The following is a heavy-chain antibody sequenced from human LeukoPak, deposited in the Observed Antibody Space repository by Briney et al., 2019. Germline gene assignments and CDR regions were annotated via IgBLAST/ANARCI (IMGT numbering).Heavy chain of an antibody. CDR3: AADTHSRSWFDH. D-gene: IGHD6-13*01. CDR1: GFTFSGFW. Sequence: GGSLRLSCAVSGFTFSGFWMSWVRQAPGKGLEWVSLIYTDGTTYYSESVKGRFTISRDNSRNTLYLQMNSLRVEDTATYYCAADTHSRSWFDHWGQGTLVTVSS. CDR2: IYTDGTT. V-gene: IGHV3-53*01. J-gene: IGHJ5*02.